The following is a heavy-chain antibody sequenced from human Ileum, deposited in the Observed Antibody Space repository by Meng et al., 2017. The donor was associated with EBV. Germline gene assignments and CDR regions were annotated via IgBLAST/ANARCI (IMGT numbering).Heavy chain of an antibody. Sequence: QLQLSESGPGLVPPSGALSLTCAGSSGSISSSNWWSWLRQPPGKGLEWIGEIYHSESTTYNPSLKSRSTISVDKSKTQFSLNLSSVTAADTAVFYCARVGQWLPIDYWGQGTLVTVSS. D-gene: IGHD6-19*01. CDR1: SGSISSSNW. CDR2: IYHSEST. J-gene: IGHJ4*02. V-gene: IGHV4-4*02. CDR3: ARVGQWLPIDY.